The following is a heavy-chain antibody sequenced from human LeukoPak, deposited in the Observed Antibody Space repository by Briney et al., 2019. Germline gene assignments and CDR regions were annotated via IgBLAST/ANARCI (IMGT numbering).Heavy chain of an antibody. V-gene: IGHV5-51*01. CDR1: GYNFTNNW. D-gene: IGHD6-13*01. Sequence: GESLQISFKISGYNFTNNWIGWGRRGPGKGVEWMGLIYPGYSDAKYSPSFQGQVTFSVDASISTAYLQLSGLRASDTAIYYCVRFALTSSLDHWGQGTLVTVSS. CDR2: IYPGYSDA. CDR3: VRFALTSSLDH. J-gene: IGHJ5*02.